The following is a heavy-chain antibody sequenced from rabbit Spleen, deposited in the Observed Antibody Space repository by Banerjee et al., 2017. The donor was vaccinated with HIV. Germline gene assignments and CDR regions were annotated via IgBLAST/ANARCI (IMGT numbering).Heavy chain of an antibody. CDR1: GFSFSSGYW. Sequence: QEQLEESGGDLVKPEGSLTLTCTASGFSFSSGYWICWVRQASGKGLEWIACIDGGSSGSTYYASWAKGRFTISKTSSTTVTLQMTSLTAADTATYFCARGVSSSGDGYELWGPGTLVTVS. CDR3: ARGVSSSGDGYEL. D-gene: IGHD1-1*01. V-gene: IGHV1S45*01. CDR2: IDGGSSGST. J-gene: IGHJ4*01.